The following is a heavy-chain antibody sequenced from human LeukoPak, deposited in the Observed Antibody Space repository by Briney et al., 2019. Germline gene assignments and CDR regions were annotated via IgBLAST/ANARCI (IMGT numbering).Heavy chain of an antibody. CDR1: GFTFSSYS. Sequence: GGSLRLSCAASGFTFSSYSMNWVRQAPGKGLEWVSYISSSSSTICYADSVKGRFTISRDNAKNSLYLQMNSLRAEDTAVYYCARGFYAIVDVDYWGQGTLVTVSS. CDR2: ISSSSSTI. D-gene: IGHD2/OR15-2a*01. CDR3: ARGFYAIVDVDY. V-gene: IGHV3-48*01. J-gene: IGHJ4*02.